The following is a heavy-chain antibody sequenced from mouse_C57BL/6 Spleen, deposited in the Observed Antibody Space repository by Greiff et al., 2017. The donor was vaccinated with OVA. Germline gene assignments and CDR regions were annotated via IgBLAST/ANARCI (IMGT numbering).Heavy chain of an antibody. D-gene: IGHD3-3*01. Sequence: EVQLQQSGPELVKPGASVKISCKASGYSFTGYYMNWVKQSPEKSLEWIGEINPSTGGTTYNQKFKAKATLTVDKSSSTAYMQLKSLTSEDSAVYYCARRDWAMAYWGQGTSVTVSS. CDR3: ARRDWAMAY. CDR2: INPSTGGT. V-gene: IGHV1-42*01. J-gene: IGHJ4*01. CDR1: GYSFTGYY.